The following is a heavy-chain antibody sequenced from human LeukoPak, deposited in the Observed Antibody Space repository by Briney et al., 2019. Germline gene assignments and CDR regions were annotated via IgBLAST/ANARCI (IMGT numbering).Heavy chain of an antibody. CDR3: ARVRYYYGSGSYIIDY. V-gene: IGHV4-30-4*01. CDR2: IYYSGST. J-gene: IGHJ4*02. D-gene: IGHD3-10*01. Sequence: SQTLSLTCTVSGGSISSGDYYWSWIRQPPGKGLEWIGCIYYSGSTYYNPSLKSRVTISVDTSKNQFSLKLSSVTAADTAVYYCARVRYYYGSGSYIIDYWGQGTLVTVSS. CDR1: GGSISSGDYY.